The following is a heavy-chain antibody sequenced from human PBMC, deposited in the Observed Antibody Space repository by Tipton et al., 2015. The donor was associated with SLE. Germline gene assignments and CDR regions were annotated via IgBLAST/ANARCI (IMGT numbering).Heavy chain of an antibody. D-gene: IGHD1/OR15-1a*01. Sequence: SLRLSCAASGFTVRSTYMNWVRQAPGKGLEWVSILYRDGTKYYADSVKGRFTISRDNSKNTLYLQMNSLRTEDTAVYYCAKQISPHYGMDVWGQGTTVTVSS. V-gene: IGHV3-53*05. J-gene: IGHJ6*02. CDR3: AKQISPHYGMDV. CDR1: GFTVRSTY. CDR2: LYRDGTK.